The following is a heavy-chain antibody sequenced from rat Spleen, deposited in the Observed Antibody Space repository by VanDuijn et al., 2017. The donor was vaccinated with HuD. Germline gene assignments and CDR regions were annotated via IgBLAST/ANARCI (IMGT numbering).Heavy chain of an antibody. CDR1: GFTLNNYD. CDR3: ARQDTSGYSNWFAY. CDR2: INPGGFNT. Sequence: EVQLVASGGGLVQPGRSLKLSCEVSGFTLNNYDMAWIRQAPTKGLEWVASINPGGFNTYYRDSVKGRFTVSRDNSKSTLYLQVDSLRSEDTATYYCARQDTSGYSNWFAYWGQGTLVSVSS. D-gene: IGHD4-3*01. V-gene: IGHV5-25*01. J-gene: IGHJ3*01.